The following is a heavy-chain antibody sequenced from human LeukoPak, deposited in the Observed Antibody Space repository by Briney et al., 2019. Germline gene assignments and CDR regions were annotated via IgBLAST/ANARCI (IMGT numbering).Heavy chain of an antibody. V-gene: IGHV1-69*13. Sequence: ASVKVSCKASGGTFSSYAISWVRQAPGQGLEWMGGIIPIFGTANYAQKFQGRVTITADESTSAAYMELSSLRSEDTAVYYCAVLGYCSSTSCYNLANWFDPWGQGTLVTVSS. J-gene: IGHJ5*02. CDR2: IIPIFGTA. CDR3: AVLGYCSSTSCYNLANWFDP. CDR1: GGTFSSYA. D-gene: IGHD2-2*02.